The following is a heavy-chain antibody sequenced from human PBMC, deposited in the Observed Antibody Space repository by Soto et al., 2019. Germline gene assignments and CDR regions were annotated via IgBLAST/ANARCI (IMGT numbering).Heavy chain of an antibody. J-gene: IGHJ4*02. CDR3: ARVPNAILY. V-gene: IGHV3-48*03. CDR2: ISASGSVV. CDR1: GFTFSGSQ. Sequence: PGGSLRLSCAASGFTFSGSQFNWVRQAPGKGLEWVSYISASGSVVYYADSVKGRFTISRDNAKNSLYLQMSSLRVEDTAVYYCARVPNAILYWGQGTPVTVSS. D-gene: IGHD3-3*01.